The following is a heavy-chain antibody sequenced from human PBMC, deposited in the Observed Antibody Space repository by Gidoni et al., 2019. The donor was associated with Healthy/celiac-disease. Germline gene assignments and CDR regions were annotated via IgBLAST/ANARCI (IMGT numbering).Heavy chain of an antibody. CDR3: ARGGSGTLPPDS. Sequence: QVHLVQSGADVKKPGASVTVSCKGSGYTVTNYAITWVRQAPGQGLAWMGWISVSNGDTKYAKKMQARVTMNRDTSTSTAYMELRSLTYDDTAVYWCARGGSGTLPPDSWGQGTLVTVSS. CDR1: GYTVTNYA. J-gene: IGHJ4*02. D-gene: IGHD1-26*01. V-gene: IGHV1-18*04. CDR2: ISVSNGDT.